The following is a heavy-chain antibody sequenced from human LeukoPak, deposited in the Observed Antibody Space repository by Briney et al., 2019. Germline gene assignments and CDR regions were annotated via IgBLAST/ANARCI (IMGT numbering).Heavy chain of an antibody. CDR2: IYYSGST. Sequence: SETLSLTCTVSGGSISSSSYYWGWIRQPPGKGLEWIGSIYYSGSTYYNPSLKSRVTISVGTSKNQFSLKLSSVTAADTAVYYCARGAYSGSYLYYYGMDVWGQGTTVTVSS. J-gene: IGHJ6*02. D-gene: IGHD1-26*01. CDR1: GGSISSSSYY. CDR3: ARGAYSGSYLYYYGMDV. V-gene: IGHV4-39*07.